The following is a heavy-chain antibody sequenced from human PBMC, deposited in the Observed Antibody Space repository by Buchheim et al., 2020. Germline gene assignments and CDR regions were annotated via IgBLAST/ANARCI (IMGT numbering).Heavy chain of an antibody. CDR1: GGSFSGYY. V-gene: IGHV4-34*01. CDR2: IEYSGST. D-gene: IGHD6-19*01. Sequence: QVQLQQWGAGLLKPSETLSLTCAAYGGSFSGYYWSWIRQSPGKGLEWIGEIEYSGSTHYNPSLKSRIIMSIDTSKNPFSLNLSSVTAADTAVYFCARGYSSRGWGEDFDYWGQGT. CDR3: ARGYSSRGWGEDFDY. J-gene: IGHJ4*02.